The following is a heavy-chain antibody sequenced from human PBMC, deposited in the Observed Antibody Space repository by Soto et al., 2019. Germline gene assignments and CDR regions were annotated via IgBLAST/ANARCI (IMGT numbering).Heavy chain of an antibody. D-gene: IGHD7-27*01. Sequence: QVQLVESGGGVVQPGRSLRLSCAASGFTFSSYAMHWVRQAPGKGLEWVAVISYDGSNKYYADSVKGRFTISRDNSKNTLFLQINSLSDEDTALYYCESGSTGDGSIWYFDLWGRGTLVTASS. CDR1: GFTFSSYA. CDR3: ESGSTGDGSIWYFDL. CDR2: ISYDGSNK. V-gene: IGHV3-30-3*01. J-gene: IGHJ2*01.